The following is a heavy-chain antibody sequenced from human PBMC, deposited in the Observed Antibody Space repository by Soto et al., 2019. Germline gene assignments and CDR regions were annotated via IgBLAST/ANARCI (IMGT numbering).Heavy chain of an antibody. CDR1: GGSFSGYY. CDR2: INHSGST. Sequence: PSETLSLTCAVYGGSFSGYYWSWIRQPPWKGLEWIGEINHSGSTNYNPSLKSRVTISVDTSKNQFSLKLSSVTAADTAVYYCARLAAAGTAVGYYYYYGMDVWGQGTTVTVSS. D-gene: IGHD6-13*01. CDR3: ARLAAAGTAVGYYYYYGMDV. J-gene: IGHJ6*02. V-gene: IGHV4-34*01.